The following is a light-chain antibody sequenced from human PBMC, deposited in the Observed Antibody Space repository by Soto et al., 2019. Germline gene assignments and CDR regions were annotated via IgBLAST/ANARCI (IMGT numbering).Light chain of an antibody. CDR3: QQLNSYPIT. V-gene: IGKV1-5*01. CDR2: AAS. CDR1: QSISSW. Sequence: QMTQSPSTLSASVGDRVTITCRASQSISSWLAWYQQKPGKAPKLLIYAASTLQSGVPSRFSGSGSGTEFTLTISRLQPEDFATYYCQQLNSYPITFGQGTRLEN. J-gene: IGKJ5*01.